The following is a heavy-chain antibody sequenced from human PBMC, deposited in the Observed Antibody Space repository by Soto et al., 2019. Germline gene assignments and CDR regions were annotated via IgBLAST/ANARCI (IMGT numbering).Heavy chain of an antibody. CDR2: IYPDDSDT. CDR1: GYNFGIYW. CDR3: ARLRGFILGSQPRGFDI. V-gene: IGHV5-51*01. J-gene: IGHJ3*02. Sequence: PGESLKISCKASGYNFGIYWIGWVRQMPGKGLEWMGIIYPDDSDTRYSPSFQGQVTISADKSISTAYLQWSILKASDTAMYYCARLRGFILGSQPRGFDIWGQGTMVTVSS. D-gene: IGHD3-10*01.